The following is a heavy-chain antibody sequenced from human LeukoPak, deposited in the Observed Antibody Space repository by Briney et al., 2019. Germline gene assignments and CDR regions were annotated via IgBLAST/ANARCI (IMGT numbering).Heavy chain of an antibody. CDR2: DDYTGST. J-gene: IGHJ4*02. D-gene: IGHD6-19*01. CDR3: AGGYSSDWYFNC. Sequence: SETLSLTCTVSGASITTHYWSWIRQSPGETLKWIGYDDYTGSTKYNPSLKSRVAMSLDTSNNQFSLELDSVSAADTAVYYCAGGYSSDWYFNCWGQGTLVTVSS. CDR1: GASITTHY. V-gene: IGHV4-59*11.